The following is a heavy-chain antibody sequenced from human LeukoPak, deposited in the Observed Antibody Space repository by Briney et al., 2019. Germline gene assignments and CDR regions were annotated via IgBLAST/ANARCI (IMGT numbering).Heavy chain of an antibody. J-gene: IGHJ6*03. D-gene: IGHD6-19*01. V-gene: IGHV3-21*01. Sequence: EGSLRLSCAGSGFTFSRHNMNWFRQAPGKGLERVSSISSRSSYIFYADSVKGRFTISRDNAKNSLYLQMNSLGAEDTAVYYCARDAQWLVPEGYYYYMDVWGKGTTVTVSS. CDR3: ARDAQWLVPEGYYYYMDV. CDR2: ISSRSSYI. CDR1: GFTFSRHN.